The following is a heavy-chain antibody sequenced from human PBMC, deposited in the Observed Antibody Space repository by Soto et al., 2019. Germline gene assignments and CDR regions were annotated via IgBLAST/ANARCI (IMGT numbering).Heavy chain of an antibody. CDR2: ISSSSSTI. D-gene: IGHD5-18*01. CDR3: AGTAMEYWYFDL. V-gene: IGHV3-48*02. J-gene: IGHJ2*01. Sequence: GGSLRFSCAASGFTFSSYSMNWVRQAPGKGLEWVSYISSSSSTIYYADSVKGRFTISRDNAKNSLYLQMNSLRDEDTAVYYCAGTAMEYWYFDLWGRGTLVTVSS. CDR1: GFTFSSYS.